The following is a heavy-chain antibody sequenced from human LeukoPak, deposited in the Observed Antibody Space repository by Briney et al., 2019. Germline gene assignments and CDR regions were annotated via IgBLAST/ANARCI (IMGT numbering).Heavy chain of an antibody. Sequence: PSETLSLTCAVYGGSFSGYYWSWIRQPPGKGLEWMGEINHSGSTNYNPPLTSRVTISADTSKNQISLKLSSVTAADTAVYLCASGPYGFWSGYYTRLFDYWGQGTLVTVSS. CDR2: INHSGST. CDR1: GGSFSGYY. J-gene: IGHJ4*02. D-gene: IGHD3-3*01. CDR3: ASGPYGFWSGYYTRLFDY. V-gene: IGHV4-34*01.